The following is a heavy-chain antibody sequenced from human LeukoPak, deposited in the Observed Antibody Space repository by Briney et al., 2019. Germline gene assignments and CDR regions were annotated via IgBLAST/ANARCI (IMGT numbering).Heavy chain of an antibody. V-gene: IGHV3-72*01. CDR3: TSHPPYGGNSA. D-gene: IGHD4-23*01. CDR2: IRNKANSYTT. Sequence: PGGSLRLSCVASGFTFSAYTMNWVRQAPGKGLEWVGRIRNKANSYTTDYAASVKGRFSISRDDSKNSLYLQMNSLKTEDTAVYFCTSHPPYGGNSAWGQGTLVTVSS. J-gene: IGHJ4*02. CDR1: GFTFSAYT.